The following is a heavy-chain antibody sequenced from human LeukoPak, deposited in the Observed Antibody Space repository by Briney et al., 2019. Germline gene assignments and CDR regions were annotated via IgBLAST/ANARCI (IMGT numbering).Heavy chain of an antibody. J-gene: IGHJ5*02. V-gene: IGHV4-4*07. Sequence: SETLSLTCTVPGGSISSYYWSWIRQPAGKGLEWIGRIYTSGSTNYNPSLKSRVTMSVDTSKNQFSLKLSSVTAADTAVYYCARDKITQDIVVVPAISNWFDPWGQGTLVTVSS. D-gene: IGHD2-2*01. CDR2: IYTSGST. CDR3: ARDKITQDIVVVPAISNWFDP. CDR1: GGSISSYY.